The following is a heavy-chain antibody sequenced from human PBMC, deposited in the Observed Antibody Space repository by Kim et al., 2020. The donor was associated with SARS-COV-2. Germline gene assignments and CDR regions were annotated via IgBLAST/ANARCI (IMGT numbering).Heavy chain of an antibody. CDR2: ISARDGYA. CDR1: GYIFSTYG. D-gene: IGHD5-12*01. V-gene: IGHV1-18*04. CDR3: ARGVYGYVSFDY. Sequence: ASVKVSCKASGYIFSTYGFSWVRQAPGQGLELLGWISARDGYAHYAQKVQGRVTMTTDTSTNTAYMELWSLRSDDTAMYYCARGVYGYVSFDYWGQGTLV. J-gene: IGHJ4*02.